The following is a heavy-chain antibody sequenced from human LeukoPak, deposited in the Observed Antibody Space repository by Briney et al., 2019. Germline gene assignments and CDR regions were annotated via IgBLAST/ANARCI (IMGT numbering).Heavy chain of an antibody. CDR3: ARHLNYYLDY. CDR1: GLTFSSYG. V-gene: IGHV3-74*01. Sequence: GGSLRLSCAASGLTFSSYGMHWVRQAPGKGLVWVSRISSDGSITGYADSVKGRFTISRDNAKNTLYLQMNSLRAEDTAVYYCARHLNYYLDYWGQGTLVTVSS. J-gene: IGHJ4*02. D-gene: IGHD3-10*01. CDR2: ISSDGSIT.